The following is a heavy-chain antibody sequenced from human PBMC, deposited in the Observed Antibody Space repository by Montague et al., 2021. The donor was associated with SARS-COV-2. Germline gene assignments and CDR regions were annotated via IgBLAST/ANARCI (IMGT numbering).Heavy chain of an antibody. CDR3: ARLGDGVVPSPILGVGPYYSYYYMDV. D-gene: IGHD3-10*01. CDR2: IHHGGGT. Sequence: SETLSLTCAVHGGSFSTYSWKWIRQPPGKGLEWIGEIHHGGGTNYNPSLKSRVTISADTSKNQFSLKLTSVAAADTAVYYCARLGDGVVPSPILGVGPYYSYYYMDVWGKGTTVTVSS. J-gene: IGHJ6*03. V-gene: IGHV4-34*01. CDR1: GGSFSTYS.